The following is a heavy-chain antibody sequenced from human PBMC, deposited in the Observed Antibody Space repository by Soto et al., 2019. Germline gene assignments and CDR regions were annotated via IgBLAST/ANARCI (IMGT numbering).Heavy chain of an antibody. CDR1: GFTFRSYG. CDR3: AKGGVGSTSNAFDI. Sequence: QVQLVESGGGVVQPGRSLRLSCAASGFTFRSYGMHWVRQAPAKGLEWVAVISYDGSNKYYADSVKGRFTISRDNSKNTLYLQMNSLRAEDTAVYYCAKGGVGSTSNAFDIWGQGTMVTGSS. V-gene: IGHV3-30*18. CDR2: ISYDGSNK. D-gene: IGHD1-26*01. J-gene: IGHJ3*02.